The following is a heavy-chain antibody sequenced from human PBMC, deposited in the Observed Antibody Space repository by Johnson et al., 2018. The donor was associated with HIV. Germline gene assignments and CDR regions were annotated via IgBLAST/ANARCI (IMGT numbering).Heavy chain of an antibody. CDR2: ISYDGSNK. CDR3: ALKAAFNDAFDF. D-gene: IGHD6-25*01. CDR1: GFTFSSYA. V-gene: IGHV3-30-3*01. Sequence: QMQLVESGGGVVQPGRSLRLSCAASGFTFSSYAMHWVRQAPGKGLEWVAVISYDGSNKYYAESVKGRFTISRDNSKNTLYLQMNSLRVEDTAVYHCALKAAFNDAFDFWGQGTMVTVSS. J-gene: IGHJ3*01.